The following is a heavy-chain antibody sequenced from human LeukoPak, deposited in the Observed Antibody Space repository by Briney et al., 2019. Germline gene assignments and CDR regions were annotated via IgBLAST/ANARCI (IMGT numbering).Heavy chain of an antibody. CDR3: ARDSRGMAYYDFWSGYWASPFDY. CDR1: GFTFSSYS. V-gene: IGHV3-21*01. J-gene: IGHJ4*02. Sequence: GGSLRLSCAASGFTFSSYSMNWVRQAPGKGLEWVSSFSSSSSYIYYADSVKGRFTISRDNAKNSLYLQMNSLRAEDTAVYYCARDSRGMAYYDFWSGYWASPFDYWGQGTLVTVSS. D-gene: IGHD3-3*01. CDR2: FSSSSSYI.